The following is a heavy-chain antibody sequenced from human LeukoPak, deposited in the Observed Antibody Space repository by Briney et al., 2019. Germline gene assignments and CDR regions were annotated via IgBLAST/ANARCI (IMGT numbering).Heavy chain of an antibody. V-gene: IGHV3-21*01. J-gene: IGHJ6*02. Sequence: PGGSLRLSCAASGFSFSNYDMNWVRQAPGKGLEWVSYISRSSSHIYYADSMKGRLTIFRGNAKSSLYLQMNSLRDEDTAMYYCARDRAALARMGGMDVWGQGTTVTVFS. CDR1: GFSFSNYD. D-gene: IGHD5-12*01. CDR3: ARDRAALARMGGMDV. CDR2: ISRSSSHI.